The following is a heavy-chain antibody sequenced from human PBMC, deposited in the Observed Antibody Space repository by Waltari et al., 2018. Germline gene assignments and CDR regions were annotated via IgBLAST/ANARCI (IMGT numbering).Heavy chain of an antibody. Sequence: EVKVLESGGGLAQAGGSLRRSCEASVCTVRSCAMSWVRQAPGKGLEWIAGIGGSGGSTYYADSVKGRFTMSRDNSKNALYLQMNSMTAEDTAVYYCAKGNSSGWYNFDYWGQGTLVTVSS. CDR3: AKGNSSGWYNFDY. V-gene: IGHV3-23*01. CDR1: VCTVRSCA. D-gene: IGHD6-19*01. J-gene: IGHJ4*02. CDR2: IGGSGGST.